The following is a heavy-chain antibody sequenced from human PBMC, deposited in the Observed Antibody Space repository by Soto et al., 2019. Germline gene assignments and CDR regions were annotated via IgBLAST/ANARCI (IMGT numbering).Heavy chain of an antibody. J-gene: IGHJ3*02. D-gene: IGHD4-17*01. Sequence: QVRLVESGGGVVQPGRSLRLSCAASGFTFSSYGMHWVRQAPGKGLEWVAVIWYDGNNKYFADSVKGRFTISRDNSKNTLYLEMYSLRVEDTAVYYCARELNTVTTRDAFDIWGQGTMVTVSS. CDR2: IWYDGNNK. CDR1: GFTFSSYG. CDR3: ARELNTVTTRDAFDI. V-gene: IGHV3-33*01.